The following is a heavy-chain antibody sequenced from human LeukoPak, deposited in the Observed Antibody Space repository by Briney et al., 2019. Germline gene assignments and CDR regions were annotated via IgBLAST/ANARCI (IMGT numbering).Heavy chain of an antibody. CDR1: SGSISTSNYY. D-gene: IGHD3-22*01. CDR2: IYTRGST. Sequence: PSETLPLTCTVSSGSISTSNYYWGWVRQPPGKALEWIGRIYTRGSTNYNPSLKSRVTMSVDTSKNQFSLKLSSVTAADTAVYYCARGGYYYDSSGYYYSGYWGQGTLVTVSS. CDR3: ARGGYYYDSSGYYYSGY. J-gene: IGHJ4*02. V-gene: IGHV4-39*07.